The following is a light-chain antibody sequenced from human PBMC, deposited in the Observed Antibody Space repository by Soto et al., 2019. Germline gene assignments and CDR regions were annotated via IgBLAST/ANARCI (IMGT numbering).Light chain of an antibody. CDR3: QQLKTYPVT. Sequence: IQLTQSPSSMSASVGDSVTITCRASQGVSRYLSWYQQKPGRAPILLISAASTLQSGVPARFSGSGSGTEFTRSSTILQPEDFATYYCQQLKTYPVTFGGGTKVEIK. CDR1: QGVSRY. CDR2: AAS. J-gene: IGKJ4*01. V-gene: IGKV1-9*01.